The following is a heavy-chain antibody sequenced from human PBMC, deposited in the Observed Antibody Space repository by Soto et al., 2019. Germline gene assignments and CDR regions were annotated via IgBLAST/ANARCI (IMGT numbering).Heavy chain of an antibody. J-gene: IGHJ5*02. V-gene: IGHV1-2*02. Sequence: ASVKVSCKASEYSFTGHYLHWVRLAPGQGLEWMGWIDPKSGDTKYAQKFQDRVTMTTDTSISTAYMDLHSLTSDDTAVYYCARDYDKSGYDYFDPWGQGTLVTVSS. D-gene: IGHD3-22*01. CDR1: EYSFTGHY. CDR3: ARDYDKSGYDYFDP. CDR2: IDPKSGDT.